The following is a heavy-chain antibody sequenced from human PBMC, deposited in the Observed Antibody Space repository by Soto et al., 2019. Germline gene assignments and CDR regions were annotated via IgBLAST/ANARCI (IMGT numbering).Heavy chain of an antibody. CDR1: GYTFTRYA. CDR2: INAGNGNT. D-gene: IGHD3-22*01. Sequence: ASVKVSCKASGYTFTRYAMHWVRQAPGQRLEWMGWINAGNGNTKYSQKFQDRVTITRDTSASTAYMELSSLRSEDTAVYYCARVGTYYESFDYWGQGTLVTVSS. V-gene: IGHV1-3*01. J-gene: IGHJ4*02. CDR3: ARVGTYYESFDY.